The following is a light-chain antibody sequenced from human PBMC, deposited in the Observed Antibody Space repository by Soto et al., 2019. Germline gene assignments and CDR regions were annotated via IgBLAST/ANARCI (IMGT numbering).Light chain of an antibody. CDR3: QQYNNWPQT. J-gene: IGKJ1*01. CDR2: GAS. V-gene: IGKV3-15*01. CDR1: QSVSSN. Sequence: EIVMTQSPATLSVSPGERATLSCRASQSVSSNLAWYQQKPGQAPRLLIYGASTRATGIPARFSSSGSGTEFTLTISSLQPEDFAVYYCQQYNNWPQTFGQGTKVDIK.